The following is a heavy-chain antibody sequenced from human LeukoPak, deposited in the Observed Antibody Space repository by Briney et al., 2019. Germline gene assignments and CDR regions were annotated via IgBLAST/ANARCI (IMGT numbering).Heavy chain of an antibody. CDR1: GYTFTNYD. Sequence: ASVKVSCTTSGYTFTNYDINWVRQATGQGLEWLGWMSPNNGNTGYAQKFQGRVTMTRDTSINTAYMELSSLRSEDTAVYYCASNPPRTGDLNSWGQGALVTVSS. CDR3: ASNPPRTGDLNS. V-gene: IGHV1-8*01. J-gene: IGHJ4*02. CDR2: MSPNNGNT. D-gene: IGHD7-27*01.